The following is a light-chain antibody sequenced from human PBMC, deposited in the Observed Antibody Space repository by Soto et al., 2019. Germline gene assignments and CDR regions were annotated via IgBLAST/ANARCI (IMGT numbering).Light chain of an antibody. CDR3: SSYVGRNTYV. J-gene: IGLJ1*01. CDR1: NSDVGGYNY. Sequence: QSALTQPASVSGSPGQSITIPCTGTNSDVGGYNYVSWYQHHPGKAPKLMIYEVFNRPSGVSSRFSGSKSGSTASLTISGLQAEDEADYYCSSYVGRNTYVFGTGTKLTVL. CDR2: EVF. V-gene: IGLV2-14*01.